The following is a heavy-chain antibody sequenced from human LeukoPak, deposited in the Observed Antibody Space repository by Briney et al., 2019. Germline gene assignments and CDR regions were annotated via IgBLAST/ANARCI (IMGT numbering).Heavy chain of an antibody. V-gene: IGHV1-69*13. D-gene: IGHD2-2*02. CDR2: IIPIFGTA. J-gene: IGHJ4*02. CDR3: ARVSRSSCYKF. Sequence: GASVKVSCKASGNTFTSYDISWVRQAPGQGLEWMGGIIPIFGTANYAQKFQGRVTITADESTSTAYMELSSLRSEDTAVYYCARVSRSSCYKFWGQGTLVTVSS. CDR1: GNTFTSYD.